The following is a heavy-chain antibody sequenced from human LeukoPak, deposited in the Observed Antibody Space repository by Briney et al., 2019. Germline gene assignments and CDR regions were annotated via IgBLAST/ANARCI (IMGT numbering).Heavy chain of an antibody. D-gene: IGHD6-19*01. CDR2: ISSDGSST. CDR1: GFTFSSYW. V-gene: IGHV3-74*01. CDR3: AKAYSSGWSPFDY. J-gene: IGHJ4*02. Sequence: GGSLRLSCAASGFTFSSYWMHWVRQAPGKGLVWVSRISSDGSSTSYADSVKGRFTISRDNAKNTLYLQMNSLRAEDTAVYYCAKAYSSGWSPFDYWGQGTLVTVSS.